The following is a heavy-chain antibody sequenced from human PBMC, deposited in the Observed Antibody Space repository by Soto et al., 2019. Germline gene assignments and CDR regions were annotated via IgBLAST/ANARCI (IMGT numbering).Heavy chain of an antibody. CDR1: GFTFSSYG. D-gene: IGHD1-26*01. V-gene: IGHV3-30*03. CDR2: ISYDGSNK. Sequence: QVQLVESGGGVVQPGRSLRLSCAASGFTFSSYGMHWVRQAPGKGLEWVAVISYDGSNKYYADSVKGQFTISRDNSENALYAQTNSLRTAATAVYYLATDGGGGSYPSYWGQGALVTVSS. CDR3: ATDGGGGSYPSY. J-gene: IGHJ4*02.